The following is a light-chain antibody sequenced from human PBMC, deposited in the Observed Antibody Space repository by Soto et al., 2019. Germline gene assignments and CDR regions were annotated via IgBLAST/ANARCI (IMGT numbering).Light chain of an antibody. J-gene: IGLJ2*01. Sequence: PVLTKSPSASASLGASVKLTCTLSSGHSSYAIAWHQQQPEKGPRYLMKLNSDGSHSKGDGIPDRFSGSSSGAERYLTISSLQSEDEADYYCQTWGTGMVFGGGTKLTVL. CDR1: SGHSSYA. V-gene: IGLV4-69*01. CDR2: LNSDGSH. CDR3: QTWGTGMV.